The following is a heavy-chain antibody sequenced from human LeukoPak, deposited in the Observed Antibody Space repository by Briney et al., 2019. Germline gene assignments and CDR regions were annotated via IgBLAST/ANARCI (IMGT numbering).Heavy chain of an antibody. Sequence: ASVKVSCKASGYTFTSYGISWVRQAPGQGLEWMGWISAYNGNTNYAQNFRGRVTMTTDTSTSTAYMELGSLRSDDTAVYYCARDLGKQQLGFDYWGQGTLVTVSS. D-gene: IGHD6-13*01. V-gene: IGHV1-18*01. CDR3: ARDLGKQQLGFDY. CDR1: GYTFTSYG. CDR2: ISAYNGNT. J-gene: IGHJ4*02.